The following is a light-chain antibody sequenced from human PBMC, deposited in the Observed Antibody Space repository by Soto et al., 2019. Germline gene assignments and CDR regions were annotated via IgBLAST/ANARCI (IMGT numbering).Light chain of an antibody. Sequence: QSALTQPPSVSGSPGQSVTISCTGTSSDVGGYNRVSWYQQPPGKAPKLLIYDVSNRPSGGSTRFSGSKSGNTASLTISGHQAEDEADYYCTSYATGSAYVFGPGTKLTVL. CDR3: TSYATGSAYV. CDR2: DVS. J-gene: IGLJ1*01. CDR1: SSDVGGYNR. V-gene: IGLV2-18*02.